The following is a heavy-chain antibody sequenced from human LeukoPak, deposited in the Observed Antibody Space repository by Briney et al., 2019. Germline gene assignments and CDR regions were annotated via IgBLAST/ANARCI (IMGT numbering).Heavy chain of an antibody. Sequence: TGGSLGLSCAASGFTFNSYAMIWVRQAPGKGLESISSISTTGDRTYYADSVKGRFAISRDNSKNTLYLQMNSLGAEDTAVYYCAKILERELQYYYYGMDVWGQGTSVTVSS. D-gene: IGHD5-24*01. CDR3: AKILERELQYYYYGMDV. CDR2: ISTTGDRT. V-gene: IGHV3-23*01. J-gene: IGHJ6*02. CDR1: GFTFNSYA.